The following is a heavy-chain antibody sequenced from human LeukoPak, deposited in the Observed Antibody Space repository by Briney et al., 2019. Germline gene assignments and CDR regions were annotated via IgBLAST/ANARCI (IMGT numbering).Heavy chain of an antibody. CDR1: GFTFSTFA. Sequence: GGSLRLSCAASGFTFSTFAMSWVRQAPGKGLEWVSVISGSGGDTYYADSVKGRFTISGDNSKNTVYLQMNSLRAEDTALYYCAKGGVYGDYYFDYWGQGTLVTVSS. J-gene: IGHJ4*02. V-gene: IGHV3-23*01. CDR2: ISGSGGDT. D-gene: IGHD4-17*01. CDR3: AKGGVYGDYYFDY.